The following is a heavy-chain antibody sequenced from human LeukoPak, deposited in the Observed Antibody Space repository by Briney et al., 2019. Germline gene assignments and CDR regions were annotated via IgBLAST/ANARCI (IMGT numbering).Heavy chain of an antibody. V-gene: IGHV1-8*01. CDR2: MNPNSGNT. CDR1: GYTFTSYD. Sequence: ASVKVSCKASGYTFTSYDINWVRQATGQGLEWMGWMNPNSGNTGYAQKFQGRVTMTRNTSISTAYMELSSLRSEDTAVYYCARDLVAAARFDPWGQGTLVTVSS. J-gene: IGHJ5*02. D-gene: IGHD6-13*01. CDR3: ARDLVAAARFDP.